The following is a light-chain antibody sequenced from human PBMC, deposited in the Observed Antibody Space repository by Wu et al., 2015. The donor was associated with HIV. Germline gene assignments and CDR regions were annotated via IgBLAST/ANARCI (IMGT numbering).Light chain of an antibody. CDR2: GVS. J-gene: IGKJ1*01. CDR3: QQYGNSPET. CDR1: QTINSNY. Sequence: EIVLTQSPGTLSLSPGERATLSCRASQTINSNYLAWYQHNPGQAPRLLIYGVSTRATDTPERFSGSGSGTDFNLTITRLEPEDFAVYFCQQYGNSPETFGQGTKVEVK. V-gene: IGKV3-20*01.